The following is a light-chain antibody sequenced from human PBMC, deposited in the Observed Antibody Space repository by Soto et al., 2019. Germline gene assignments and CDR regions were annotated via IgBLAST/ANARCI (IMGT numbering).Light chain of an antibody. CDR1: SSDVGGYNY. J-gene: IGLJ2*01. CDR3: SSYTSSSTVV. V-gene: IGLV2-14*01. Sequence: QSALTQPASVSGSPGQSITISCTGTSSDVGGYNYVSWYQQHPGKDPKLMIYEVSNRPSGVSNRFSGSKSGNTASLTISGLQAEDAADYYCSSYTSSSTVVFGGGTKLTVL. CDR2: EVS.